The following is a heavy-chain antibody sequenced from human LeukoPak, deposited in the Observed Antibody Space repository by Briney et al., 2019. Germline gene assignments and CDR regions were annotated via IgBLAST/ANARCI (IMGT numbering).Heavy chain of an antibody. CDR2: IMQSVRT. V-gene: IGHV4-34*01. J-gene: IGHJ5*02. CDR3: ARGSSSGLNWCDP. CDR1: GWFFSGYY. D-gene: IGHD6-13*01. Sequence: PSETVSLTCAVYGWFFSGYYWSWIRQPPGKGLEGFGEIMQSVRTNYAPSLKSRVTISVDTSTNQCSLYLSSVTAADTAVYYCARGSSSGLNWCDPWGQGTLVTASS.